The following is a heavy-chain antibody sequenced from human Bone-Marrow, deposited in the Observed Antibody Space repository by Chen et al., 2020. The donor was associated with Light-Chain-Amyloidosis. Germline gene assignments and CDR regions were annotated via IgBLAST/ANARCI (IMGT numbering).Heavy chain of an antibody. CDR3: AKDGVSVLSGADAFDI. J-gene: IGHJ3*02. Sequence: EVQLVESGGGVVQPGGSLRLSCAASGFTFDDYAMHWVRQAPGKGLEWVSLISGDCGSTYYADSVKGRFTISRDNSKNSLYLQMNSLRTEDTALYYCAKDGVSVLSGADAFDIWGQGTMVTVSS. CDR2: ISGDCGST. D-gene: IGHD6-25*01. CDR1: GFTFDDYA. V-gene: IGHV3-43*02.